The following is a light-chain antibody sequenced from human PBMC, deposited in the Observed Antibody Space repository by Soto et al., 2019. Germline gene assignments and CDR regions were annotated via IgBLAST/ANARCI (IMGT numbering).Light chain of an antibody. CDR3: QQTYSTPWT. V-gene: IGKV1-39*01. Sequence: DIQMTQSPSSLSASVGDRLTITCRASQSVSRYLNWYQQKPGKAPRLLIYSASNLKSGVPSKFSGSGSGTDYTLTISGLQREDFAIYYCQQTYSTPWTFGHGTRVDVK. CDR2: SAS. J-gene: IGKJ1*01. CDR1: QSVSRY.